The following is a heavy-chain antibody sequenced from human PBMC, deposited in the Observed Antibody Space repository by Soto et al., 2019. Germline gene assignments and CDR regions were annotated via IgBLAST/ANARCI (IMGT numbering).Heavy chain of an antibody. CDR1: GFTFTRHA. CDR3: AKIRGYYDSASRWDAFGI. CDR2: ISNSGDST. J-gene: IGHJ3*02. D-gene: IGHD3-10*01. V-gene: IGHV3-23*01. Sequence: EVQLLESGGGLVQPGGSLRLSFVASGFTFTRHAMSWVRQAPGKGLEWVSGISNSGDSTNYADSVKGRFAISRDSFKNTVYLQMSSLRAEDTAVYHCAKIRGYYDSASRWDAFGIWGQGTMVTVSS.